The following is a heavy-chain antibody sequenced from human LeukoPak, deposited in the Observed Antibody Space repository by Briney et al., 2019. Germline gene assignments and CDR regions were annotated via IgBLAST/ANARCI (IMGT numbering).Heavy chain of an antibody. CDR3: VRDSYGGSSPYYDYYYYMDV. CDR1: GGSISSGSYY. CDR2: IYTSGST. Sequence: SQTLSLTCTVSGGSISSGSYYWSWIRQPAGTGLEWIGRIYTSGSTNYNPSLKSRVTISVDTSKNQFSLKLSSVTAADTAVYYCVRDSYGGSSPYYDYYYYMDVWGKGTTVTVSS. D-gene: IGHD4-23*01. V-gene: IGHV4-61*02. J-gene: IGHJ6*03.